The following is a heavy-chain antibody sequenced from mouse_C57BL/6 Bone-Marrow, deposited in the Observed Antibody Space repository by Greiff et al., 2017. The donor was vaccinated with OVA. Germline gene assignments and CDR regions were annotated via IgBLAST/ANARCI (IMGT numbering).Heavy chain of an antibody. CDR3: GKSRSGYDYDYFDY. J-gene: IGHJ2*01. CDR1: GYTFTGYW. D-gene: IGHD2-4*01. Sequence: VKVVESGAELMKPGASVKLSCKATGYTFTGYWIEWVKQRPGHGLEWIGEILPGSGSTNYNEKFKGKATFTADTSSNTAYMQLSSLTTEDSAIYYCGKSRSGYDYDYFDYWGQGTTLTVSS. V-gene: IGHV1-9*01. CDR2: ILPGSGST.